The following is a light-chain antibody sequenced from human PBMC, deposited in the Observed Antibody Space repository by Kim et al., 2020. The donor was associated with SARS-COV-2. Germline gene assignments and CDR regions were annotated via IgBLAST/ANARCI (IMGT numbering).Light chain of an antibody. CDR1: QGISSA. J-gene: IGKJ4*01. Sequence: SASVGDRCTITCRASQGISSALAWYQQKPGKAPKLLIYDACSLESGVPSRFSGSGSGTDFTLTISSLQPEDFATYYCQQFNSYVTFGGGTKVEIK. CDR3: QQFNSYVT. CDR2: DAC. V-gene: IGKV1-13*02.